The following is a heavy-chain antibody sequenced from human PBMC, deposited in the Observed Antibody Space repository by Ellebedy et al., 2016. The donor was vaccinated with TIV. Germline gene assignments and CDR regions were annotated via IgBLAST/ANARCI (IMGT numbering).Heavy chain of an antibody. V-gene: IGHV3-7*01. Sequence: GESLKISCAASGFTFSLNWMYWVRQAPGKGLEWVANIKEDGSEEYYVDSVKGRFTISRDNAKNSLYLQINSLRTEDTATYYCARDLELEATILTEYWGQGTLVTVSS. CDR1: GFTFSLNW. CDR3: ARDLELEATILTEY. J-gene: IGHJ4*02. CDR2: IKEDGSEE. D-gene: IGHD5-12*01.